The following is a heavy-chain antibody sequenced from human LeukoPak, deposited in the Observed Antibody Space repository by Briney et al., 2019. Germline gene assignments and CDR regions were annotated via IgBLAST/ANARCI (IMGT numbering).Heavy chain of an antibody. CDR2: IRIKANSYAT. Sequence: IRIKANSYATAYAASVKGSFTISRDDSKNTAYLQMNSLKTEDTAVYYCTTYDYAHQDFDYWGQGTLVTVSS. V-gene: IGHV3-73*01. D-gene: IGHD3-16*01. CDR3: TTYDYAHQDFDY. J-gene: IGHJ4*02.